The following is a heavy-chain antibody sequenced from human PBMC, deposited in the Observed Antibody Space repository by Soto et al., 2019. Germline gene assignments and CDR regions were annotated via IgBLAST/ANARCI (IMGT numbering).Heavy chain of an antibody. D-gene: IGHD2-15*01. CDR1: GFTFSSYD. J-gene: IGHJ3*02. CDR3: ARERYCSGGSCYRDAFDI. CDR2: IWYDGSNK. Sequence: GGSLRLSCAASGFTFSSYDIHWVRQAPGKGLEWVAVIWYDGSNKYYADSVKGRFTISRDTSKNTLLLQMNSLRAEDTAVYYCARERYCSGGSCYRDAFDIWGQGTMVTVSS. V-gene: IGHV3-33*01.